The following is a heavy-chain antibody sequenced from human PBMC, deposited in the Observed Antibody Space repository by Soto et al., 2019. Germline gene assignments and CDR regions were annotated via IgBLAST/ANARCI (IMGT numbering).Heavy chain of an antibody. Sequence: GASVKVSCKASGYTFTSYDINWVRQATGQGLEWMGWMNPNSGNTGYAQKFQGRVTMTRNTSISAAYMELSSLRSEDTAVYYCARGPITMVRGVIPNQPYRFDPWGQGTLVTVSS. V-gene: IGHV1-8*01. CDR3: ARGPITMVRGVIPNQPYRFDP. J-gene: IGHJ5*02. CDR1: GYTFTSYD. D-gene: IGHD3-10*01. CDR2: MNPNSGNT.